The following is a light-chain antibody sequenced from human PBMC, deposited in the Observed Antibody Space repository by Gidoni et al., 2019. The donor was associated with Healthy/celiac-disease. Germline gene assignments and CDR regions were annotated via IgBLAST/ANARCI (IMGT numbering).Light chain of an antibody. Sequence: DIVLTQSPGTLSLSPGERATLSCRASQSVSSSYLAWYQQKPGQAPRLLIYGASSRATGIPDRFSGSGSGTDFTLTISRLEPEDFAVYYCQQYGSSPPGFGGGTKVEIK. J-gene: IGKJ4*01. CDR2: GAS. CDR1: QSVSSSY. CDR3: QQYGSSPPG. V-gene: IGKV3-20*01.